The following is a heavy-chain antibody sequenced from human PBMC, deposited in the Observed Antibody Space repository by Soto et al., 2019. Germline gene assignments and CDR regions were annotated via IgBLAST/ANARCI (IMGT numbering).Heavy chain of an antibody. Sequence: QITLKESGPTLVKPTQTLTLTCTFSGFSLSSPAVGVNWIRQPPGKALEWLALIYWNDNKQYSPSLRSRLTNTKDTSKHQVVLTMTNVDPADTATYYCAHGSGWLSDYWGQGTLVTVSS. V-gene: IGHV2-5*01. J-gene: IGHJ4*02. CDR3: AHGSGWLSDY. D-gene: IGHD6-19*01. CDR1: GFSLSSPAVG. CDR2: IYWNDNK.